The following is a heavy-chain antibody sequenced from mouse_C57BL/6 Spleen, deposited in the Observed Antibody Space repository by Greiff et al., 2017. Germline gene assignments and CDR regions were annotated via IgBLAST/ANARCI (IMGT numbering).Heavy chain of an antibody. CDR3: ARATTTVVPYFDY. D-gene: IGHD1-1*01. CDR1: GFTFSDYY. Sequence: EVQVVESEGGLVQPGSSMKLSCTASGFTFSDYYMAWVRQVPEKGLEWVANINYDGSSTYYLDSLKSRFIISRDNAKNILYLQMSSLKSEDTATYYCARATTTVVPYFDYWGQGTTLTVSS. CDR2: INYDGSST. J-gene: IGHJ2*01. V-gene: IGHV5-16*01.